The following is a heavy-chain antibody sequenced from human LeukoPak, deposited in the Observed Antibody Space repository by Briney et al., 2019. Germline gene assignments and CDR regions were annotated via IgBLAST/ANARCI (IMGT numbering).Heavy chain of an antibody. CDR2: ISSSSSYI. CDR1: GFTFSSYS. V-gene: IGHV3-21*01. CDR3: AREYYDILTGCPTFDY. D-gene: IGHD3-9*01. Sequence: GGSLRLSCAASGFTFSSYSMNWVRQAPGKGLEWVSSISSSSSYIYYADSVKGRFTISRDNAKNSLYLQMNSLRAEDTAVYYCAREYYDILTGCPTFDYWGQGTLVTVSS. J-gene: IGHJ4*02.